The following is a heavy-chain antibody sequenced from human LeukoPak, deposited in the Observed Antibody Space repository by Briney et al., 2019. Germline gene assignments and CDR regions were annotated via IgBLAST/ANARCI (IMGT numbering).Heavy chain of an antibody. Sequence: GGSLRLSCAASGFTFSSYGSHWVRQAPGKGLEWVAFIRYDGSNKYYADSVKGRFTISRDNSKNTLYLQMNSLRAEDTAVYYCAKDWAGYSSSWYRNYYYMDVWGKGTTVTISS. CDR2: IRYDGSNK. J-gene: IGHJ6*03. V-gene: IGHV3-30*02. CDR3: AKDWAGYSSSWYRNYYYMDV. D-gene: IGHD6-13*01. CDR1: GFTFSSYG.